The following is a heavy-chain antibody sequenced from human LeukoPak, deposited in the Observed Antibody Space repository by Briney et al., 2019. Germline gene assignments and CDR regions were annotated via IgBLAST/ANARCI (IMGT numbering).Heavy chain of an antibody. D-gene: IGHD1-26*01. J-gene: IGHJ4*02. Sequence: ASVKVSCKASGYTFTGYYMHWVRQAPGQGLEWMGRINPNIGGTNYAQKFQGRVTMTRDTSISTAYMELSRLRSDDTAVYYCARGWELRRGGSDYWGQGTLVTVSS. CDR1: GYTFTGYY. CDR2: INPNIGGT. CDR3: ARGWELRRGGSDY. V-gene: IGHV1-2*06.